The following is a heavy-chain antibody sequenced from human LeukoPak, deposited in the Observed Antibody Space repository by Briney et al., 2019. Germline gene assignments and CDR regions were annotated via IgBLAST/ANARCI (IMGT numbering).Heavy chain of an antibody. CDR2: IYYSGST. CDR1: GGSISSYY. V-gene: IGHV4-59*01. CDR3: ARFYPNYYDSSGMDV. J-gene: IGHJ6*02. D-gene: IGHD3-22*01. Sequence: SETLSLTCTVSGGSISSYYWSWIRQPPGKGLEWIGYIYYSGSTNYNPSLKSRVTISVDTSKDQFSLKLSSVTAADTAVYYCARFYPNYYDSSGMDVWGQGTTVTVSS.